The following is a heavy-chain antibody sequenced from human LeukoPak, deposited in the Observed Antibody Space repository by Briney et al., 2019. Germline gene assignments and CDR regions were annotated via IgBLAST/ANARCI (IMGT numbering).Heavy chain of an antibody. CDR1: GYTFTSYG. J-gene: IGHJ2*01. V-gene: IGHV1-18*01. CDR2: INPYSGKT. CDR3: AKDGGMTGTIGHWYFDL. D-gene: IGHD1-7*01. Sequence: ASVKVSCKASGYTFTSYGVSWVRQAPGQGLEWMGWINPYSGKTYYAQNLQDMVTMTTDTSTSTAYMELRSLTSDDTAVYYCAKDGGMTGTIGHWYFDLWGRGTLVTVSS.